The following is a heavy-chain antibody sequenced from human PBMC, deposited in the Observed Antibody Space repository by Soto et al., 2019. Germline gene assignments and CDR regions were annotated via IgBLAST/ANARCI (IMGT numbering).Heavy chain of an antibody. J-gene: IGHJ4*02. CDR2: INGGSGDT. CDR1: GYTFTDYA. CDR3: ARRRPGTVSNYEYYFAY. Sequence: GASVKVSCKASGYTFTDYAIHWVRQAPGQSLEWMGWINGGSGDTKHSQKFQGRVIITRDTAATTAYIELSSLTSEYTAVYYCARRRPGTVSNYEYYFAYWGQGTLVTVSS. V-gene: IGHV1-3*01. D-gene: IGHD1-7*01.